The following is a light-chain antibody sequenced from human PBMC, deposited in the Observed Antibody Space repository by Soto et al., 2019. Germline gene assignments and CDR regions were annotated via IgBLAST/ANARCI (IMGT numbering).Light chain of an antibody. Sequence: DIQMTQSPSTLSASVGDRVTITCRASQSIGTWLAWYRQKPGKAHNLLIYKASTLESGVPSRFSGRGSGTEFTLTISSLQPDYFATYYCQQYNTDSTVGQGTKVEIK. J-gene: IGKJ1*01. CDR3: QQYNTDST. V-gene: IGKV1-5*03. CDR1: QSIGTW. CDR2: KAS.